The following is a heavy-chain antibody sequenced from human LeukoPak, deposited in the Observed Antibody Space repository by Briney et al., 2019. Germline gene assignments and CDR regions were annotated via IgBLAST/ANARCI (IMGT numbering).Heavy chain of an antibody. CDR1: GVSISSISYY. D-gene: IGHD1-26*01. CDR3: ARDEGGTEFDY. CDR2: IYYSGFT. V-gene: IGHV4-61*01. Sequence: PSETLSLTCTVSGVSISSISYYWGWTRQPPGTGLEWMGYIYYSGFTNYNPSSKSLVTISVDTSKNQFSLRLSSVTDGDTAVYYCARDEGGTEFDYWGQGTLVTVSS. J-gene: IGHJ4*02.